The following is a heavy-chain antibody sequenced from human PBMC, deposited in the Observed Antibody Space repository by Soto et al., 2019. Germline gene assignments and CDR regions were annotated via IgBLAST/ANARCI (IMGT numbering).Heavy chain of an antibody. Sequence: GGSLRLSCSASGFTFSSYWMHWVRPTPGKGLVWVSRINSDGSSTNYADSVKGRFTISRDNAKNRMYLQMNSLRAEDMALYYCSREQETEVPSSDLFQDPDYYYYGMGVWGQGTTVTVSS. J-gene: IGHJ6*02. V-gene: IGHV3-74*01. D-gene: IGHD6-25*01. CDR3: SREQETEVPSSDLFQDPDYYYYGMGV. CDR1: GFTFSSYW. CDR2: INSDGSST.